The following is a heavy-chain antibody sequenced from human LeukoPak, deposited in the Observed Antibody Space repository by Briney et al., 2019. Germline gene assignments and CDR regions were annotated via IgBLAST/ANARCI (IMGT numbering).Heavy chain of an antibody. V-gene: IGHV3-30*18. Sequence: GRSLRLSCVASGFTFRTHGMHWVRQAPGKGLEWVAVISTDGSNKYYADSVKGRFTISRDNSKNTLYLQMNSLRGEDTAVYYCAKSLTRSDSYGHHFADSWGQGTLVTVSS. J-gene: IGHJ4*02. D-gene: IGHD5-18*01. CDR3: AKSLTRSDSYGHHFADS. CDR1: GFTFRTHG. CDR2: ISTDGSNK.